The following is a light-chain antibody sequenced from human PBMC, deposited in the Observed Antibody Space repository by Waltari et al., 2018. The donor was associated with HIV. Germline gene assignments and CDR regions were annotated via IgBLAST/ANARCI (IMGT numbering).Light chain of an antibody. Sequence: QSVLTQPHSVSEAPRQRVTISCSGSTSNLGSNAVNWSQQLPGKAPKLLIYYDDLLPSGVSDRFSGSKSGTSASLAISGLQSEDEADYYCAAWDDSLNGYVFGTGTKVTVL. CDR1: TSNLGSNA. CDR3: AAWDDSLNGYV. J-gene: IGLJ1*01. CDR2: YDD. V-gene: IGLV1-36*01.